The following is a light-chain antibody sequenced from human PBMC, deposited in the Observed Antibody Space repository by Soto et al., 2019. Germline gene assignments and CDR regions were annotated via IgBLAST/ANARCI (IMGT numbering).Light chain of an antibody. CDR1: QGISSY. V-gene: IGKV1-8*01. J-gene: IGKJ3*01. Sequence: AIRMTQSPSSFSASTGDRVTITCRASQGISSYLAWYQQKPGKAPKLLIYAESTLQRGVPSRFSGSGSATDIILTISCLHSEDFVTYYCQQYYSYPLTFGPGTKVDIK. CDR2: AES. CDR3: QQYYSYPLT.